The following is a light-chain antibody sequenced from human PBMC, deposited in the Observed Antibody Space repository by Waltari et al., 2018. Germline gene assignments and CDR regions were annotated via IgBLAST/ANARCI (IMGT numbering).Light chain of an antibody. Sequence: YQRHPGGAPEWLIYEVSKRPSGVSNRFSGSKSGKTASLTISGLQAEDEADYYCCAFAGRGIYVFGSGTQVTVL. CDR2: EVS. CDR3: CAFAGRGIYV. V-gene: IGLV2-23*02. J-gene: IGLJ1*01.